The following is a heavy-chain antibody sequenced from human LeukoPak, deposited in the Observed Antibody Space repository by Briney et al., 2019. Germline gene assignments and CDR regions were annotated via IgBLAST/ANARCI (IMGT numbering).Heavy chain of an antibody. CDR1: GGSISSGGYS. D-gene: IGHD4-23*01. Sequence: SETLSLTCAVSGGSISSGGYSWSWIRQPPGKGLEWIGSIYHSWSTYYNPSLKSRVTISVDRSKNQFSLKLSSVTAADTAVYYCARVTTYGGNSLDYWGQGTLVTVSS. J-gene: IGHJ4*02. V-gene: IGHV4-30-2*01. CDR3: ARVTTYGGNSLDY. CDR2: IYHSWST.